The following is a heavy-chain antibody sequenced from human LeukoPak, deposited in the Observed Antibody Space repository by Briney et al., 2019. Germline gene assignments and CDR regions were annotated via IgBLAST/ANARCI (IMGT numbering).Heavy chain of an antibody. J-gene: IGHJ5*02. Sequence: SETLSLTCTVSGVSISSYYWSWIRQPPGKGLEWIGYIYYSGSTNYNPSLKSRVTISVDTSKNQFSLKLSSVTAADTAVYYCARKLGSAFDPWGQGTLVTVSS. CDR3: ARKLGSAFDP. CDR2: IYYSGST. D-gene: IGHD6-25*01. V-gene: IGHV4-59*08. CDR1: GVSISSYY.